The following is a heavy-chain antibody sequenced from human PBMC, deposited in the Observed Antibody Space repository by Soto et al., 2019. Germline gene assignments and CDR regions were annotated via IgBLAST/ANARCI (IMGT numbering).Heavy chain of an antibody. D-gene: IGHD4-17*01. Sequence: QVQLVESGGGVVQPGRSLRLSCAASGFTFSTYGMHWVRQAPGKGLEWVAVISYDGNNKYYADSVKGRFTIARDNSKNTLFLQMDSLRAEDTVVYYCAKVPLPSTVTTPGYWGQGTLVTVSS. CDR2: ISYDGNNK. CDR1: GFTFSTYG. CDR3: AKVPLPSTVTTPGY. V-gene: IGHV3-30*18. J-gene: IGHJ4*02.